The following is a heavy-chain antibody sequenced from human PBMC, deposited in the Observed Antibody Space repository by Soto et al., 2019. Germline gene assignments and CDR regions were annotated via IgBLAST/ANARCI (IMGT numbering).Heavy chain of an antibody. V-gene: IGHV4-59*01. CDR2: IYYSGST. J-gene: IGHJ3*02. CDR1: GGSISSYY. CDR3: ARLATAKDAFDI. D-gene: IGHD2-21*02. Sequence: SETLSLTCTVSGGSISSYYWSWIRQPPGKGLEWIGYIYYSGSTNYNPSLKSRVTISVDTSKNQFSLKLSSVTAADTAVYYCARLATAKDAFDIRGQGTMVTVSS.